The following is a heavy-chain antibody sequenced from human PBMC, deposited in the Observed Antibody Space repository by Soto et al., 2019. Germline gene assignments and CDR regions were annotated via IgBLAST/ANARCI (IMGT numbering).Heavy chain of an antibody. J-gene: IGHJ6*02. D-gene: IGHD3-3*01. V-gene: IGHV3-30-3*01. Sequence: PGGSLRLSCAASGFTFSSYAMHWIRQAPGKGLEWVAVISYDGSNKYYADSVKGRFTISRDNSKNTLYRQMNSRRAEDTPVHYCARDACQITIYGVVKGFWYYGMDVWGQGTTVPVSS. CDR3: ARDACQITIYGVVKGFWYYGMDV. CDR1: GFTFSSYA. CDR2: ISYDGSNK.